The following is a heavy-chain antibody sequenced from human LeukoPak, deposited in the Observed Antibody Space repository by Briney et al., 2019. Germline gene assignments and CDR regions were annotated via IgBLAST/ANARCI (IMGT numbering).Heavy chain of an antibody. CDR3: ARVYGVGYYYGSGSDPFDY. CDR1: GFTSSSYS. CDR2: ISSSSSYI. D-gene: IGHD3-10*01. J-gene: IGHJ4*02. Sequence: GGSLRLPCAASGFTSSSYSMNWVRQAPGKGLEWVSSISSSSSYIYYADSVKGRFTISRDNAKNSLYLQMNSLRAEDTAVYYCARVYGVGYYYGSGSDPFDYWGQGTLVTVSS. V-gene: IGHV3-21*01.